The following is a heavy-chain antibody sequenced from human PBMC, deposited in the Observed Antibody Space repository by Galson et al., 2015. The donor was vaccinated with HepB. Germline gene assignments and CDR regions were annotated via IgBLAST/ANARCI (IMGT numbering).Heavy chain of an antibody. CDR3: ATDHGGYSGYDGYFDR. CDR1: GFSFSNAW. D-gene: IGHD5-12*01. Sequence: SLRLSCAASGFSFSNAWMRWVRQAPGKGLEWVGVIKSKRDGGTTDFAAPVKGRFTISRDDSKNMMYLQMDSLKTEDTAMYYCATDHGGYSGYDGYFDRWGPGTLVTVSS. J-gene: IGHJ2*01. V-gene: IGHV3-15*01. CDR2: IKSKRDGGTT.